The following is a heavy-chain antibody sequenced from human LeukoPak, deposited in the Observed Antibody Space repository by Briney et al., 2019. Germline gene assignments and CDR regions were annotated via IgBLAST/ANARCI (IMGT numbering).Heavy chain of an antibody. CDR1: GFTFSSYA. J-gene: IGHJ4*02. V-gene: IGHV3-23*01. Sequence: GASLRLSCAASGFTFSSYAMSWVRQAPGKGLEWVSAISGSGGSTYYADSVKGRFTISRDNSKNTLYLQMNSLRAEDTAVYYCAKAVFYDSNYFDYWGQGTLVTVSS. CDR3: AKAVFYDSNYFDY. CDR2: ISGSGGST. D-gene: IGHD3-22*01.